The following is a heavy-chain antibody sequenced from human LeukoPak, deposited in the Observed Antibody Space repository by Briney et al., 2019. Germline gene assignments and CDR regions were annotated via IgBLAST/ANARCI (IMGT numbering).Heavy chain of an antibody. CDR3: ANGAFIAAAGISY. CDR2: ISGSGGSR. Sequence: PGGSLRLSCAASGFTFSTYGMSWVRQAPGKGLEWVSGISGSGGSRFYTDSVKGRFTISRDNSKNTLYLQMNSLRAEDTAVYYCANGAFIAAAGISYWGQGTLVTVSS. J-gene: IGHJ4*02. CDR1: GFTFSTYG. D-gene: IGHD6-13*01. V-gene: IGHV3-23*01.